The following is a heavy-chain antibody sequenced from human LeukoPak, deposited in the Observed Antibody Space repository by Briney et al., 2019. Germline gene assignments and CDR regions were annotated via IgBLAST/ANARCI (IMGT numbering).Heavy chain of an antibody. Sequence: PSETLSLTCIVSGGSLSNYYWSWLRPPAGKGLAWIGRKYARGSSNYNLPVQSRVTMSVDTSKNQFSLKLRSVTAADTAMDDWARGRYGSADICTGGDSFDIWGQGTMVSVSP. V-gene: IGHV4-4*07. CDR3: ARGRYGSADICTGGDSFDI. CDR2: KYARGSS. J-gene: IGHJ3*02. D-gene: IGHD2-15*01. CDR1: GGSLSNYY.